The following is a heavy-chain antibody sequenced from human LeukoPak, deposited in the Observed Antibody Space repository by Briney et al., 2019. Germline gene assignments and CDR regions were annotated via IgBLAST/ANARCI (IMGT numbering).Heavy chain of an antibody. Sequence: GSLRLSCAASGFTFSTYSGNWIRQAPGKGLEWIGSIYYSGSTYYNPSLKSRVTISVDTSKNQFSLKLSSVTAADTAVYYCASYGSGSYYNGYWGQGTLVTVSS. CDR3: ASYGSGSYYNGY. CDR2: IYYSGST. J-gene: IGHJ4*02. D-gene: IGHD3-10*01. CDR1: GFTFSTYS. V-gene: IGHV4-39*07.